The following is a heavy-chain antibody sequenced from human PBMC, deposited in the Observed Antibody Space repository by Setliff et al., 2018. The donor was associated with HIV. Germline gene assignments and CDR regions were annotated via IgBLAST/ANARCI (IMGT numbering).Heavy chain of an antibody. CDR2: MSPKSGNT. V-gene: IGHV1-8*02. D-gene: IGHD5-12*01. CDR1: GYTFPIYD. J-gene: IGHJ4*02. Sequence: ASVKVSCKASGYTFPIYDINWVRQATGQGPQWMGWMSPKSGNTGYARKFQGRVSMTRNTSISTAYMELSSLISEDTAVYYCARGRDGYKPEPFDSWGQGTLVTVSS. CDR3: ARGRDGYKPEPFDS.